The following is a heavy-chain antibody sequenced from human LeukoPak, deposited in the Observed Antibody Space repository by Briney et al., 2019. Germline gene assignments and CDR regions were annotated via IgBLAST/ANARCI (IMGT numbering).Heavy chain of an antibody. CDR2: IWYDGSNK. V-gene: IGHV3-33*01. Sequence: GRSLRLSCAASGFTFSSYGMHWVRQAPGKGLEWVAVIWYDGSNKYYADSVKGRFTISRDNSKNTLYLQMNSLRAEDTAVYYCARDIGYSYGYVGHWFDPWSQGTLVTVSS. CDR3: ARDIGYSYGYVGHWFDP. CDR1: GFTFSSYG. D-gene: IGHD5-18*01. J-gene: IGHJ5*02.